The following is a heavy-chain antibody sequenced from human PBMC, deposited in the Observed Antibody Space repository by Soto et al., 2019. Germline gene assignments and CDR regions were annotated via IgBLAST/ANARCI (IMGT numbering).Heavy chain of an antibody. CDR1: GFTFSSYA. CDR3: AKEIGRYFDWLGWFDP. CDR2: ISGSGGST. Sequence: EVQLLESGGGLVQPGGSLRLSCAASGFTFSSYAMSWVRQAPGKGLEWVSAISGSGGSTYYADSVKGRFTISRDNSKNTLYLQMNCLRAEDTAVYYCAKEIGRYFDWLGWFDPWGQGTLVTVSS. J-gene: IGHJ5*02. D-gene: IGHD3-9*01. V-gene: IGHV3-23*01.